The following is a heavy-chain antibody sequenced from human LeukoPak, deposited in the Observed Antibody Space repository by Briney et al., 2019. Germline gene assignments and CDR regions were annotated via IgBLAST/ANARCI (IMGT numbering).Heavy chain of an antibody. CDR1: GFTFNKYA. J-gene: IGHJ4*02. CDR2: IKQDGNEK. V-gene: IGHV3-7*01. Sequence: GGSLRLSCAASGFTFNKYAMHWVRQAPGKGLEWLANIKQDGNEKYYVDSVKGRFTISRDNAKNSLYLQMNSLRAEDTAVYYCASFLVGVPFDYWGQGTLVTVSS. CDR3: ASFLVGVPFDY. D-gene: IGHD1-26*01.